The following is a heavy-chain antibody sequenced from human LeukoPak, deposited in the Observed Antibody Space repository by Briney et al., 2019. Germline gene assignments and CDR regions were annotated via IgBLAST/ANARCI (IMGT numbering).Heavy chain of an antibody. CDR1: GFTLSTYG. Sequence: GGSLRLSCAASGFTLSTYGMHWVRQAPGKGLEWVAFIRYDGSNKYYADSVKGRFTISRDNSKNTLYLQMNSLRAEDTAVYYCARGIIFDYWGQGTLVTVSS. J-gene: IGHJ4*02. V-gene: IGHV3-30*02. CDR3: ARGIIFDY. CDR2: IRYDGSNK.